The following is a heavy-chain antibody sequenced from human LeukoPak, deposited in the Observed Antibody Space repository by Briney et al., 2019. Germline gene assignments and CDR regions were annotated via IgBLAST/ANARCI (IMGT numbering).Heavy chain of an antibody. CDR2: ISSNGSPI. J-gene: IGHJ4*02. CDR3: ARDGGSGTLD. CDR1: GFTFSSYW. Sequence: GGSLRLSCAASGFTFSSYWMSWVRQAPGKGLEWVSYISSNGSPIFYADSVKGRFTISRDNAKNSLSLLMNSLRAEDTAVYYCARDGGSGTLDWGQGTLVTVSS. D-gene: IGHD3-10*01. V-gene: IGHV3-48*04.